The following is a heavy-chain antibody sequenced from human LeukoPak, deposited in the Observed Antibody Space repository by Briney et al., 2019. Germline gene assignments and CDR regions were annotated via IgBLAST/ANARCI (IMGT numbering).Heavy chain of an antibody. J-gene: IGHJ6*04. V-gene: IGHV4-34*01. CDR2: INHSGST. Sequence: SETLSLTCAVYGGSFSGYYWSWIRQPPGKGLEWIGEINHSGSTNYNPSLKSRVTISVDTSKSQFSLKLSSVTAADTAVYYCARMGRIVVVPAANSHYYYGMDVWGKGTTVTVSS. CDR1: GGSFSGYY. CDR3: ARMGRIVVVPAANSHYYYGMDV. D-gene: IGHD2-2*01.